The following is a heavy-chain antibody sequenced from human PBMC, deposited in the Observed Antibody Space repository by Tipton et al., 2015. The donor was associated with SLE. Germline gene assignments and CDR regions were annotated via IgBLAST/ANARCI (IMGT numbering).Heavy chain of an antibody. Sequence: TLSLTCTVSGGSISSSSYYWGWIRQPPGKGLEWIGEINHSGSTNYNPSLKSRVTISVDTSKNQFSLKLNSVTAADTAVYYCARSAGLTNGEYFQHWGQGTLVTVSS. D-gene: IGHD3-3*01. CDR1: GGSISSSSYY. J-gene: IGHJ1*01. CDR3: ARSAGLTNGEYFQH. V-gene: IGHV4-39*07. CDR2: INHSGST.